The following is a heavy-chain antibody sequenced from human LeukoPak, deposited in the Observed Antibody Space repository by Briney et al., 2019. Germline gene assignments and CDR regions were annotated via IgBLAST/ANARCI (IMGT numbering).Heavy chain of an antibody. CDR3: ARDNLGYCSSTSCYLFLDY. CDR2: IYYSGST. J-gene: IGHJ4*02. CDR1: GGSISSSSYY. V-gene: IGHV4-39*07. D-gene: IGHD2-2*01. Sequence: SETLSLTCTVSGGSISSSSYYWGWIRQPPGKGLEWIGSIYYSGSTYYNPSLKSRVTISVDTSKNQFSLKLSSVTAADTAVYYCARDNLGYCSSTSCYLFLDYWGQGTLVTVSS.